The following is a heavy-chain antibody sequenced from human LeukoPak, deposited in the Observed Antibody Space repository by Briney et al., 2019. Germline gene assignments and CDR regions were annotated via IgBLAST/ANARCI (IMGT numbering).Heavy chain of an antibody. Sequence: SETLSLTCTVSGVSLSSADYYWTWIRQPPGKGLEWIGYIYHSENTHYNPSLKSRLSISIDTSTNDFSLRLSSVTAADTAVYYCARVTRGVITYNWFDSWGQGALVLVSS. CDR1: GVSLSSADYY. V-gene: IGHV4-30-4*01. D-gene: IGHD3-10*01. J-gene: IGHJ5*01. CDR2: IYHSENT. CDR3: ARVTRGVITYNWFDS.